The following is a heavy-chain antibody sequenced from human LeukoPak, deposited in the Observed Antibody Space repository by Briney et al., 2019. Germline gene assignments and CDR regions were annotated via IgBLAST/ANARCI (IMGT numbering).Heavy chain of an antibody. CDR1: GYTFSSHG. V-gene: IGHV1-18*01. D-gene: IGHD3-22*01. CDR3: AKPNNYYNDNGYYNYFDP. J-gene: IGHJ5*02. Sequence: GASVKVSCKTSGYTFSSHGITCVRQAPGQGLEWMGWISANSGKTYYAQKFQGRVTMTTDTSTSTAYMELRSLRSDDTAVYYCAKPNNYYNDNGYYNYFDPWGQGTLVTVSS. CDR2: ISANSGKT.